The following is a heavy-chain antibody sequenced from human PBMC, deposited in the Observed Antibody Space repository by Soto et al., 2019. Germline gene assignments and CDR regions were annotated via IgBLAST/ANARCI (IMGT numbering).Heavy chain of an antibody. CDR2: VSCSGST. V-gene: IGHV4-39*02. Sequence: SETLSRTCIVFGGSISSNVYYWGWIRKPPGKGLGWIGSVSCSGSTYSNPSHKSRVTMSVDTSQNRFSLRLSSVTAADTAVYHCARRTGGYCSGGSCRTFDVWGQGTMVTVSS. D-gene: IGHD2-15*01. CDR3: ARRTGGYCSGGSCRTFDV. J-gene: IGHJ3*01. CDR1: GGSISSNVYY.